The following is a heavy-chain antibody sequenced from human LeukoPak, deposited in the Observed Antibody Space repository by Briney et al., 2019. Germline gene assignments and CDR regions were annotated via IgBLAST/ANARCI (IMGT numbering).Heavy chain of an antibody. V-gene: IGHV1-2*02. CDR3: ATVPAARAGDY. CDR1: GYTFTGYY. J-gene: IGHJ4*02. D-gene: IGHD2-2*01. CDR2: INSNSGGT. Sequence: ASVKVSCKASGYTFTGYYMHWVRQAPGQGLEWMGWINSNSGGTNYAQKFQGRVTMTRDTSISTAYMELSRLRSDDTAVYYCATVPAARAGDYWGQGTLVTVSS.